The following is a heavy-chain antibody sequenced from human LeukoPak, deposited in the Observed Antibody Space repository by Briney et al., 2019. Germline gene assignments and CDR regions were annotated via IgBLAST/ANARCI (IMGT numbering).Heavy chain of an antibody. V-gene: IGHV3-7*01. CDR3: ARLTVEMATIIPRDAFDI. CDR2: IKQDGSEK. CDR1: GFTFSSYW. J-gene: IGHJ3*02. Sequence: GGSLTLSCAVSGFTFSSYWMSWVRQAPGKGLEWVANIKQDGSEKYYVDSVKGRFTISRDNAKNSLYLQINSLRAEDTAVYYCARLTVEMATIIPRDAFDIWGQGTMVTVSS. D-gene: IGHD5-24*01.